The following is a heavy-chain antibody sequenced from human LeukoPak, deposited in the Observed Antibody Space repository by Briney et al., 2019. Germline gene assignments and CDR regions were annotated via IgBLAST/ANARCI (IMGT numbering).Heavy chain of an antibody. CDR3: ARGGGRSYADAFDI. V-gene: IGHV3-48*02. Sequence: GGFLRLSCAASGFTFSSSNMHWVRQAPGKGLEWVSFISGTTTAIYDADSVKGRLTISRDIARRSLFLQMNSLRDEDTAVYYCARGGGRSYADAFDIWGRGTVVTVSS. CDR1: GFTFSSSN. D-gene: IGHD1-26*01. J-gene: IGHJ3*02. CDR2: ISGTTTAI.